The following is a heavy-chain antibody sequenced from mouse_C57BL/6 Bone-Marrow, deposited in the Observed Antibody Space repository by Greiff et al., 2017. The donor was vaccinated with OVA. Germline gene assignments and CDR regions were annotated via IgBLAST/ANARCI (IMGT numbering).Heavy chain of an antibody. CDR1: GYTFTSYW. D-gene: IGHD3-2*02. CDR3: AREAQSPWFAY. V-gene: IGHV1-59*01. Sequence: VQLKEPGAELVRPGTSVKLSCKASGYTFTSYWMHWVKQRPGQGLKWIGVIDPSDSYTNYNQKFKGKATLTVDTSSSTAYMQLSSLTSEDSAVYYCAREAQSPWFAYWGQGTLVTVSA. J-gene: IGHJ3*01. CDR2: IDPSDSYT.